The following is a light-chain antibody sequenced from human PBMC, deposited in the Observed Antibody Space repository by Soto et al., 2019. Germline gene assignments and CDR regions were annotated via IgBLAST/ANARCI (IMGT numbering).Light chain of an antibody. V-gene: IGLV2-14*03. CDR1: SVNVGGYNS. CDR2: DVT. J-gene: IGLJ2*01. CDR3: SSYTTTSAVA. Sequence: QCALTQPASVSGSPGQWITISCTGTSVNVGGYNSVSWYQQHPGKAPKLMIYDVTNRPSGVSYRFSGSKSGNTASLTISGLQAEDEADYYCSSYTTTSAVAFGGGTKLTVL.